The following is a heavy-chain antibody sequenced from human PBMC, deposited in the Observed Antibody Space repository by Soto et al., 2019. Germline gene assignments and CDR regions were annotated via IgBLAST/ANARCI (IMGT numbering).Heavy chain of an antibody. D-gene: IGHD6-19*01. J-gene: IGHJ4*02. Sequence: PGWSLRLSCAASGFTFSSYWMSWVRQAPGKGLEWVANIKQDGSEKYYVDSVKGRFTISRDNAKNSLYLQMNSLRAEDTAVYYCARDVGVYHSSGWYSNFDYWGQGTMVTVYS. CDR3: ARDVGVYHSSGWYSNFDY. V-gene: IGHV3-7*01. CDR1: GFTFSSYW. CDR2: IKQDGSEK.